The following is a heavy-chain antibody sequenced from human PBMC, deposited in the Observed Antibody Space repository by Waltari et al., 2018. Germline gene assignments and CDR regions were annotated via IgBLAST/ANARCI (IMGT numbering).Heavy chain of an antibody. J-gene: IGHJ5*02. CDR2: ISSSGSTI. D-gene: IGHD3-10*01. CDR3: ARDLRMVRGVIT. V-gene: IGHV3-48*03. CDR1: GFPFSRFE. Sequence: EVQLVESGGGLVQPGGSVRLSGAASGFPFSRFEMNWVRQAPGNGLEWVSYISSSGSTIYYADSVKGRFTISRDNAKNSLYLQMNSLRAEDTAVYYCARDLRMVRGVITWGQGTLVTVSS.